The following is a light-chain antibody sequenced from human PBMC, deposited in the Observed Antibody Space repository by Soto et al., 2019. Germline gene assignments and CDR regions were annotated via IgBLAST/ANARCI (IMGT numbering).Light chain of an antibody. CDR1: QSISNY. CDR3: QQSFSSPQIT. Sequence: DIQMTQSPSSLSASVGDRVTITCRASQSISNYLSWYQQKPGKAPKLLIYAASSLQSGGPSRFSGGGSGTDFTLTISSLQPEDFATYYCQQSFSSPQITFGQGTRLEIK. J-gene: IGKJ5*01. V-gene: IGKV1-39*01. CDR2: AAS.